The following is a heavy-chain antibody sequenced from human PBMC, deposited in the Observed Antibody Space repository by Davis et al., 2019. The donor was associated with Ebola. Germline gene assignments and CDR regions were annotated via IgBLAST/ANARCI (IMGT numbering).Heavy chain of an antibody. V-gene: IGHV3-23*01. CDR3: ARKPYTYDAFDI. CDR2: ISGSGGRT. Sequence: GESLKISCATSGFTLRSYAMSWVRQAPGKGLECVSTISGSGGRTLYADSVKGRFTISRDNSKNTLFLQMDSLNSEDTAVYFCARKPYTYDAFDIWGQGTMVTVSS. J-gene: IGHJ3*02. CDR1: GFTLRSYA. D-gene: IGHD2-2*02.